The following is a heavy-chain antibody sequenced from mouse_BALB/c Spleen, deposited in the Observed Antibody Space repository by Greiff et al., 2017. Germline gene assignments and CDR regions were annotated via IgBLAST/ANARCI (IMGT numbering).Heavy chain of an antibody. CDR3: ARGGYDGFDY. J-gene: IGHJ2*01. Sequence: VQLQESGAELVRPGSSVTISCKASGYAFSSYWMHWVKQMPGQGLEWIGQIYPGDGDTNYNGKFKSKATLTADKSSSTAYMQLSSLTSEDSAVYFCARGGYDGFDYWGQGTTLTVSS. CDR1: GYAFSSYW. CDR2: IYPGDGDT. D-gene: IGHD2-14*01. V-gene: IGHV1-80*01.